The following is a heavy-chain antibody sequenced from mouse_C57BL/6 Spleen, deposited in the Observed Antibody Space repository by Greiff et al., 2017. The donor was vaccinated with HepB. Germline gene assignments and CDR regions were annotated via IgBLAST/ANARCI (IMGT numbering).Heavy chain of an antibody. CDR1: GYAFSSYW. Sequence: VQLQQSGAELVKPGASVKISCKASGYAFSSYWMNWVKQRPGKGLEWIGQIYPGDGDTNYKGKFKGKATLTADKSSSTAYMQLSSLTSEDSAVYFCARGGCDYAIDYWGQGTSVTVSS. CDR2: IYPGDGDT. J-gene: IGHJ4*01. V-gene: IGHV1-80*01. CDR3: ARGGCDYAIDY.